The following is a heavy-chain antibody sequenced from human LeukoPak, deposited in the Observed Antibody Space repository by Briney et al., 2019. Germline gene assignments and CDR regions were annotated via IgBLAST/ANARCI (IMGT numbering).Heavy chain of an antibody. CDR3: ARQQPNVLRYFDWLSGLYYFDY. D-gene: IGHD3-9*01. CDR2: INHSGST. J-gene: IGHJ4*02. V-gene: IGHV4-38-2*02. Sequence: SETLSLTCTVSGYSISSGYYWGWIRQPPGKGLEWIGEINHSGSTNYNPSLKSRVTISVDTSKNQFSLKLSSVTAADTAVYYCARQQPNVLRYFDWLSGLYYFDYWGQGTLVTVSS. CDR1: GYSISSGYY.